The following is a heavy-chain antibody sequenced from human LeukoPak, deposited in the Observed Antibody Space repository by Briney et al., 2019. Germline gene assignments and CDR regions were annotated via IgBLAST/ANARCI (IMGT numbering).Heavy chain of an antibody. J-gene: IGHJ4*02. CDR3: ARLRADDYDYVWGSYPFDY. CDR2: IYYSGST. CDR1: GGFISSSSYY. D-gene: IGHD3-16*02. Sequence: PSETLSLTCTVSGGFISSSSYYWGWIRQPPGKGLEWIGSIYYSGSTYYNPSLKSRVTMSVDTSKNQFSLKLSSVTAADTAVYYCARLRADDYDYVWGSYPFDYWGQGTLVTVSS. V-gene: IGHV4-39*01.